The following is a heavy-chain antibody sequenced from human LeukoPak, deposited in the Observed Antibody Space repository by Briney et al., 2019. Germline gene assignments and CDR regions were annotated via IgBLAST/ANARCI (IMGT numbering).Heavy chain of an antibody. Sequence: SETLSLTCTVSGGSISSSSYYWGWIRQPPGKGLGWIGSIYYSGSTYYNPSLKSRVTISVDTSKNQFSLKLSSVTAADTAVYYCARSGYSYGSHFDYWGQGTLVTVSS. J-gene: IGHJ4*02. CDR1: GGSISSSSYY. CDR2: IYYSGST. V-gene: IGHV4-39*01. CDR3: ARSGYSYGSHFDY. D-gene: IGHD5-18*01.